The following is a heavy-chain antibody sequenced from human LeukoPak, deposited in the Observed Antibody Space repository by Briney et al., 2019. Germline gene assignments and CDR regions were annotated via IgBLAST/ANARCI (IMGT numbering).Heavy chain of an antibody. CDR3: ARRGAPSKFYYFDS. CDR1: GGSLTTHY. V-gene: IGHV4-59*08. J-gene: IGHJ4*02. D-gene: IGHD1-26*01. Sequence: PSETLSLTCTVSGGSLTTHYSAWIRQPPGKGLEWIGFVSKTGNTNYNPSLKSRATISVDTSKNTFSLKLSSVPAADTAVYFCARRGAPSKFYYFDSWGQGPLVTVSS. CDR2: VSKTGNT.